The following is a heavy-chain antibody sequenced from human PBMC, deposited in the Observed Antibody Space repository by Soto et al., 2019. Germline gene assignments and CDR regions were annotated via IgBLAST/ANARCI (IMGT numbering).Heavy chain of an antibody. D-gene: IGHD1-1*01. CDR3: ARGQSETGDFDY. J-gene: IGHJ4*02. Sequence: SETLSLTCAVYGGSFSGYYWSWIRQPPGKGLEWIGEINHSGSTNYNPSLKSRVTISVDTSKNQFSLKLSSVTAADTAVYYCARGQSETGDFDYWGQGTLVTVSS. V-gene: IGHV4-34*01. CDR2: INHSGST. CDR1: GGSFSGYY.